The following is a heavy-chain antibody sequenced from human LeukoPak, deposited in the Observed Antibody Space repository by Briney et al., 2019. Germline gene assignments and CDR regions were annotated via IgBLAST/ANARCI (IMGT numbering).Heavy chain of an antibody. D-gene: IGHD6-13*01. Sequence: GGSLRLSCAASGFTFSSYGMHWVRQAPGKGLEWVAIIWSDGSNKYYADPVKGRFTISRDNSKNTLYLQMNSLRAEDTAVYYCARADSSSWPGEAFDAWGQGTMVTVSS. CDR1: GFTFSSYG. V-gene: IGHV3-33*01. CDR3: ARADSSSWPGEAFDA. J-gene: IGHJ3*01. CDR2: IWSDGSNK.